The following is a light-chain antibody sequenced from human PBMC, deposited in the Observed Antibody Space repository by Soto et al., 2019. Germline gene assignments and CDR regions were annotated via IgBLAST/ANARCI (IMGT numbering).Light chain of an antibody. J-gene: IGKJ1*01. CDR1: QSLLHSNGYNS. CDR2: LGS. Sequence: DIVMTQSPLSLPVTPGEPASISCRSSQSLLHSNGYNSLDWYLQKPGQSPQLPIYLGSNRASGVPDRFSGSGSGTDFTLKISRVEAEDVGVYYCMQALQTWTFGQGTKVDIK. V-gene: IGKV2-28*01. CDR3: MQALQTWT.